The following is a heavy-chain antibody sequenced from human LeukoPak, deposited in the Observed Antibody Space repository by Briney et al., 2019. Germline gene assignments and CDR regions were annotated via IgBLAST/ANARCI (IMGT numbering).Heavy chain of an antibody. CDR3: ARDPSVGASGYFDY. CDR2: INTNTGNP. V-gene: IGHV7-4-1*02. J-gene: IGHJ4*02. D-gene: IGHD1-26*01. CDR1: GYTFTSYA. Sequence: GASVKVSCKASGYTFTSYAMNWVRQAPGQGLEWMGRINTNTGNPTYAQGFTGRFVFSLDTSVSTAYLQISSLKAEDTAVYYCARDPSVGASGYFDYWGQGTLVTVSS.